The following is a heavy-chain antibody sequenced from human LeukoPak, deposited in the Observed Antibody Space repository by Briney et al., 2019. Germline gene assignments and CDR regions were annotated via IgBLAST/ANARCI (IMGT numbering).Heavy chain of an antibody. Sequence: GGSLRLSCSASGFTFSSYAMHWVRQAPGKGLEYVSAISSNGGSTYYADSVKGRFTISRDNSKNTLYLQMSSLRAEDTAVYYCVKDLYCSSTSCYSYFDYWGQGTLVTVSS. CDR3: VKDLYCSSTSCYSYFDY. CDR2: ISSNGGST. V-gene: IGHV3-64D*06. D-gene: IGHD2-2*01. J-gene: IGHJ4*02. CDR1: GFTFSSYA.